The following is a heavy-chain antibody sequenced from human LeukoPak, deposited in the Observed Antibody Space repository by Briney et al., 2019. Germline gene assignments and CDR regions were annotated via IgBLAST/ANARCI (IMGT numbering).Heavy chain of an antibody. V-gene: IGHV4-4*02. CDR3: ARGEQFGSGTVQFDY. D-gene: IGHD3-10*01. CDR1: GGSISSSNW. CDR2: IYHSGST. Sequence: SGTLSLTCSVSGGSISSSNWWSWVRQPPGKGLEWIGEIYHSGSTNYNPTLKSRVTMSVDKSRNQFSLSLTSVTAADTAVYYCARGEQFGSGTVQFDYWGQGTLVTVSS. J-gene: IGHJ4*02.